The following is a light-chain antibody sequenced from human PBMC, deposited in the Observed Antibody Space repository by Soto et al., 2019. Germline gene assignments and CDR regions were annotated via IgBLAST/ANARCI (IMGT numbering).Light chain of an antibody. CDR3: QQYRSWPRT. Sequence: MTQSPSSVSASVGDRLTITCRASRDISNSLAWYQQKPGQAPRLLIYGASTRATDMPGRFSGRGAGAEFTLTISSLQSEDFAVYYCQQYRSWPRTFGQGTKVDIK. V-gene: IGKV3-15*01. CDR1: RDISNS. J-gene: IGKJ1*01. CDR2: GAS.